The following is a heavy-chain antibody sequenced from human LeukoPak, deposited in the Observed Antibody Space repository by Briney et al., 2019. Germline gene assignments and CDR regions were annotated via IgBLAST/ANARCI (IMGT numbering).Heavy chain of an antibody. CDR1: GGSLSSYY. CDR3: AREYSGYVGGFDY. D-gene: IGHD5-12*01. CDR2: IYYSGST. V-gene: IGHV4-59*01. J-gene: IGHJ4*02. Sequence: SETLSLTXTVSGGSLSSYYWSWIRQPPGKGLEWIGYIYYSGSTNYNPSLKSRVTISVDTSKNQFSLKLSSVTAADTAVYYCAREYSGYVGGFDYWGQGTLVTVSS.